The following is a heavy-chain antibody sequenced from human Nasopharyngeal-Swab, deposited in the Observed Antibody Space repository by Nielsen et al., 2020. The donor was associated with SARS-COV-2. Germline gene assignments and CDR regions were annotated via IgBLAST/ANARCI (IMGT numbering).Heavy chain of an antibody. CDR1: RYSFTSYW. V-gene: IGHV5-51*01. Sequence: GGSLTLSCKGSRYSFTSYWIGWVRQMPGKGLEWMGIIYPGDSDTRYSPSFQGQVTISADKSISTAYLQWSSLKASDTAMYYCARHLLGSNRYFDYWGQGTLVTVSS. CDR2: IYPGDSDT. D-gene: IGHD1-14*01. J-gene: IGHJ4*02. CDR3: ARHLLGSNRYFDY.